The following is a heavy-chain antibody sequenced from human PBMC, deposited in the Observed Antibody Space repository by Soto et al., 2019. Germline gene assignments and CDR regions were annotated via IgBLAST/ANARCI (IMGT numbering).Heavy chain of an antibody. CDR3: AAAYVYDFENSNYYRDAFDI. Sequence: GESLKISCKASGYSFSFYWIGWVRQMPGKGLEWMAIMYPDDSDIRYSPSFEAHVTISADKSTSTAFLQWSSLKASDTAMYYCAAAYVYDFENSNYYRDAFDIWGQGTLVTVSS. V-gene: IGHV5-51*01. CDR1: GYSFSFYW. CDR2: MYPDDSDI. J-gene: IGHJ3*02. D-gene: IGHD3-22*01.